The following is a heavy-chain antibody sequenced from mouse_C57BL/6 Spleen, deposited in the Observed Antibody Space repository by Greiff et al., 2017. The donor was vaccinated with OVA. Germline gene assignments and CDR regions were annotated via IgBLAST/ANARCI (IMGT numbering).Heavy chain of an antibody. D-gene: IGHD2-3*01. Sequence: VQLQQSGPELVKPGASVKISCKASGYSFTGYYMNWVKQSPEKSLEWIGEINPSTGGTTYNQKFKAKATLTVDKSSSTAYMQLKSLTSEDSAVYYCARDGYYVPWYFDVWGTGTTVTVSS. CDR2: INPSTGGT. V-gene: IGHV1-42*01. CDR1: GYSFTGYY. J-gene: IGHJ1*03. CDR3: ARDGYYVPWYFDV.